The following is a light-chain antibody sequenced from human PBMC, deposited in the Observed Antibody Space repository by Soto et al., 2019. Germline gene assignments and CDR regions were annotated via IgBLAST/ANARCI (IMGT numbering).Light chain of an antibody. V-gene: IGLV4-69*01. CDR1: SGHRTYA. J-gene: IGLJ2*01. CDR2: LYSDGSH. Sequence: QAVVTQSPSASASLRASVKLTCTLSSGHRTYAIAWHQQQPEKGPRYLMNLYSDGSHKKGDGVPDRFSGSSSGAERYLTISSLQSEDEADYYCQTWGTGLQVFGGGTKLTVL. CDR3: QTWGTGLQV.